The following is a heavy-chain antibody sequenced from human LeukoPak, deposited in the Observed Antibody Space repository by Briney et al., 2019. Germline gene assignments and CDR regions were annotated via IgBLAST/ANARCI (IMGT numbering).Heavy chain of an antibody. CDR2: ISSSGSTI. Sequence: GGSLRLSCAASGLTFRDYYMSWIRQAPGQGLGWVSYISSSGSTIYYADSVKGRFTISRDNAKNSLYLQMYSLRAEDTAVYYCARARSGYYYYYYYMDVWGKGTTVTVSS. CDR3: ARARSGYYYYYYYMDV. D-gene: IGHD3-10*01. J-gene: IGHJ6*03. CDR1: GLTFRDYY. V-gene: IGHV3-11*01.